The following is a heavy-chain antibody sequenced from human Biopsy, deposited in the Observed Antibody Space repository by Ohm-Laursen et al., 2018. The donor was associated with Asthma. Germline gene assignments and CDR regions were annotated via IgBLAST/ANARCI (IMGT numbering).Heavy chain of an antibody. D-gene: IGHD2-15*01. V-gene: IGHV1-69*13. J-gene: IGHJ4*02. CDR2: INFVFGTT. CDR1: GGTFNTYV. CDR3: ARKAGSCISRACYSLDF. Sequence: GASVKVSCKSLGGTFNTYVIGWVRQAPGQGLEWMGGINFVFGTTTYPQKFQARVTITADDSTSTVYTELSSMRSEDTAVYYCARKAGSCISRACYSLDFWGQGTLVTVSS.